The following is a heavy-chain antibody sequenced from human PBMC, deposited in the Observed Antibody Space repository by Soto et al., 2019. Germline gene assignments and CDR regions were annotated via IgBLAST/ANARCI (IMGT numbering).Heavy chain of an antibody. V-gene: IGHV4-31*03. D-gene: IGHD4-17*01. CDR3: ASSYGDYGAGLNWFDP. Sequence: QVQLQESGPGLVKPSQTLSLTCTVSGGSISSGGYYWSWIRQHPGKGLEWIGYIYYSGSTYYNPSLRSRVTISVDTSKNQFSLKLSSVTAADTAVYYCASSYGDYGAGLNWFDPWGQGTLVTVSS. CDR2: IYYSGST. CDR1: GGSISSGGYY. J-gene: IGHJ5*02.